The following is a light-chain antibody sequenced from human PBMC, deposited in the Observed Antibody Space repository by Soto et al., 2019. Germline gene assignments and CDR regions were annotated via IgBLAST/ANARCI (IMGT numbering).Light chain of an antibody. Sequence: EIVMTQSPATLSVSPGERATLSCRASQSVSSNLAWYQQRPGQAPRLLIYGASSRAAGVPARFSGSGSGTEFTLTMSRLRSEDFAVFYWQQYNNWPPGTFGQGTKVDIK. CDR1: QSVSSN. CDR3: QQYNNWPPGT. J-gene: IGKJ1*01. CDR2: GAS. V-gene: IGKV3-15*01.